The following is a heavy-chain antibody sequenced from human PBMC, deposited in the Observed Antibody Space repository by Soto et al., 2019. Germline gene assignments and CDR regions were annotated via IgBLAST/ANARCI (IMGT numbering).Heavy chain of an antibody. J-gene: IGHJ4*02. CDR2: ISSDGSHI. CDR1: GFTFGTYS. D-gene: IGHD2-2*01. Sequence: PGGSLRLSCAASGFTFGTYSMNWVRQAPGKGLEWVSSISSDGSHIYYADSLRGRFTISRDNAKNSLFLQMNDLKAEDSAVYFCSRDDSPEYGFFWGQGTPVTVSS. CDR3: SRDDSPEYGFF. V-gene: IGHV3-21*06.